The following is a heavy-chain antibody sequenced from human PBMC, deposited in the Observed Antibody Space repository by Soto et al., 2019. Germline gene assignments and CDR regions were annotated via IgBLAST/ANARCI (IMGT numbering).Heavy chain of an antibody. CDR2: IYSGGST. Sequence: EVQLVESGGGLVQPGGSLRLSCAASGFTVSSNYMSWVRQAPGKGLEWVSVIYSGGSTYYADSVKGRFTISRHNSKNTLYLQMNSLSAEDTAVYDCARTVDSNYDPLSTWGKGTLVTVSA. CDR1: GFTVSSNY. V-gene: IGHV3-53*04. D-gene: IGHD4-4*01. J-gene: IGHJ5*02. CDR3: ARTVDSNYDPLST.